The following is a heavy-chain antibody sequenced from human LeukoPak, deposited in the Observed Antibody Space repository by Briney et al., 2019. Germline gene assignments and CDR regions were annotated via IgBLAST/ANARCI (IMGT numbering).Heavy chain of an antibody. Sequence: SQTLSLTCVVSGDSVSSKNGAWNWIRQSPSRGLEWLGRTYYRSKWYNDYAESMEGRMTISQDTSKNQYSLHLNSVTPDDTAVYYCARDFGTTGWHTFDYWGQGTLVTLSS. CDR1: GDSVSSKNGA. CDR3: ARDFGTTGWHTFDY. D-gene: IGHD6-19*01. V-gene: IGHV6-1*01. CDR2: TYYRSKWYN. J-gene: IGHJ4*02.